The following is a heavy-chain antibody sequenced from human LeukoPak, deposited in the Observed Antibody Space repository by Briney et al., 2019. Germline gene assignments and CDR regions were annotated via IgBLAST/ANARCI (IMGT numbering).Heavy chain of an antibody. CDR3: ARDSGSALYSSAGY. D-gene: IGHD3-10*01. J-gene: IGHJ4*02. V-gene: IGHV3-11*01. CDR1: GFTFSDYY. Sequence: GGSLRLSCAASGFTFSDYYMSWIRQAPGKGLEWISYISNSGGTMYYADSVKGRFTISRDNAKNSLYLQMNSLKVEDTAVYYCARDSGSALYSSAGYWGQGTLVTVSS. CDR2: ISNSGGTM.